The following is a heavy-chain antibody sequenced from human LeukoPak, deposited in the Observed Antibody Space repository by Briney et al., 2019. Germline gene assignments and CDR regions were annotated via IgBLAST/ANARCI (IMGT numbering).Heavy chain of an antibody. CDR1: GGSISKNY. CDR3: ARETPTTVTLDY. Sequence: SETLSLTCTVSGGSISKNYWNWIRQPPGKGLEYVGYIYYDGTTNYNPSLKSRVTISVDTSKNQFSLKLTSMTAADTAVYYCARETPTTVTLDYWGQGTPVTVSS. J-gene: IGHJ4*02. V-gene: IGHV4-59*01. D-gene: IGHD4-17*01. CDR2: IYYDGTT.